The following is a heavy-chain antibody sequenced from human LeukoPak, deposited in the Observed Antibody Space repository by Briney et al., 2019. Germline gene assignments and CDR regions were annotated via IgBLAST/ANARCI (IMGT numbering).Heavy chain of an antibody. CDR1: GFTFSSYE. Sequence: GSLRLSCAASGFTFSSYEMNWVRQAPGKGLEWVSYISSRGSYTYYADSVKGRFTISRDNAKNSLYLQMNSLRAEDTAVYYCARIDAFDIWGQGTMVTVSS. V-gene: IGHV3-21*05. CDR2: ISSRGSYT. CDR3: ARIDAFDI. J-gene: IGHJ3*02.